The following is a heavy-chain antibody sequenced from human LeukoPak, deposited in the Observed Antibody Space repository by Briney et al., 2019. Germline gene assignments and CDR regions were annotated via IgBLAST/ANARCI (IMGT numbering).Heavy chain of an antibody. CDR2: INPNSGGT. CDR3: ARVEYSYGQYYFDY. D-gene: IGHD5-18*01. Sequence: GASVKVCCKASGYTFTSYGISWVRQAPGQGLEWMGWINPNSGGTNYAQKFQGRVTMTRDTSISTAYMELSRLRSDDTAVYYCARVEYSYGQYYFDYWGQGTLVTVSS. J-gene: IGHJ4*02. CDR1: GYTFTSYG. V-gene: IGHV1-2*02.